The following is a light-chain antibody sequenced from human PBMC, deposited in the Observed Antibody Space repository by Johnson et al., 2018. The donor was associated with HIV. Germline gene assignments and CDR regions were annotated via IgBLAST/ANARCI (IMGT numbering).Light chain of an antibody. CDR2: END. V-gene: IGLV1-51*02. CDR3: GTWDSSLSAGV. Sequence: QSVLTQPPSVSAAPGQKVTISCSGSSSNIENNYVSWYQQLPGAAPRLLIYENDKRPSGIPDRFSGSKSGASATLGITGLQTGDEADYYCGTWDSSLSAGVFGTGTTVTVL. CDR1: SSNIENNY. J-gene: IGLJ1*01.